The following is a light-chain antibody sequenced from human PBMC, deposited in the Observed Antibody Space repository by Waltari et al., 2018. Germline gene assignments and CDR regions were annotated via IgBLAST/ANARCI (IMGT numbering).Light chain of an antibody. V-gene: IGLV4-69*01. CDR3: QTGGHGTWV. CDR1: SGHGSNI. CDR2: VNSDGSH. J-gene: IGLJ3*02. Sequence: QLVLTQSPSASASLGASVKLTCTLSSGHGSNIIAWHQQQPEKGPRYLMKVNSDGSHTKGDEIPDRFSGSSSGAERYLTISSVQSEDEADYYCQTGGHGTWVFGGGTKLTVL.